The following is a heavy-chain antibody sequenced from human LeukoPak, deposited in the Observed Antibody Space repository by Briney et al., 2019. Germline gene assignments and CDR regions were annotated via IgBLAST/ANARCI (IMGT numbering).Heavy chain of an antibody. CDR3: ARGPLTAVNYYYYGMDV. J-gene: IGHJ6*02. D-gene: IGHD5-18*01. CDR1: GYTFTGYY. V-gene: IGHV1-2*02. CDR2: INPNSGGT. Sequence: ASVKVSCKASGYTFTGYYMHWVRQAPGQGLEWMGWINPNSGGTNYAQKFQGRVTMTRDTSISTAHMELSRLRSDDTAVYYCARGPLTAVNYYYYGMDVWGQGTTVTVSS.